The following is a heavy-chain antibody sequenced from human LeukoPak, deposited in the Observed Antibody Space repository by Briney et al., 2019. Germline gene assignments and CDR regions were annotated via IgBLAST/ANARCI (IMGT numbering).Heavy chain of an antibody. CDR2: IYYSGST. Sequence: PSETLSLTCTVSGGSISSYYWSWIRQPPGEGLEWIGYIYYSGSTNYNPSLKSRVTISVDTSKNQFSLKLSSVTAADTAVYYCTRHNSPVWFGELLLEAWYGMDVWGQGTTVTVSS. J-gene: IGHJ6*02. D-gene: IGHD3-10*01. V-gene: IGHV4-59*08. CDR3: TRHNSPVWFGELLLEAWYGMDV. CDR1: GGSISSYY.